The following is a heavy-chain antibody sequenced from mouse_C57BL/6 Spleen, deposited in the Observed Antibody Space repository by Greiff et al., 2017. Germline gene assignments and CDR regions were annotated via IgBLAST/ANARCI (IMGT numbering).Heavy chain of an antibody. Sequence: EVQVVESGGGLVKPGGSLKLSCAASGFTFSSYAMSWVRQTPEKRLEWVATISDGGSYTYYPDNVKGRFTISRDNAKNNLYLQMSHLKSEDTAMYYCARTPPITTVVGYFDVWGTGTTVTVSS. V-gene: IGHV5-4*01. CDR3: ARTPPITTVVGYFDV. D-gene: IGHD1-1*01. CDR2: ISDGGSYT. J-gene: IGHJ1*03. CDR1: GFTFSSYA.